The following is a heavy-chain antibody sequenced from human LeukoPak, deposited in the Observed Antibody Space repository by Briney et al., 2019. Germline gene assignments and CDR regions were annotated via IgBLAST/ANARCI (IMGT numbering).Heavy chain of an antibody. Sequence: QTGGSLRLSRAASGFTFSDYYMSWIRQAPGKGPEWVANIYLDGSETNYLDSVKGRFTISRDNAKNSLYLQMNSLRAEDTAVYYCARGHYGMDVWGQGTTVTVSS. CDR2: IYLDGSET. CDR3: ARGHYGMDV. V-gene: IGHV3-7*04. CDR1: GFTFSDYY. J-gene: IGHJ6*02.